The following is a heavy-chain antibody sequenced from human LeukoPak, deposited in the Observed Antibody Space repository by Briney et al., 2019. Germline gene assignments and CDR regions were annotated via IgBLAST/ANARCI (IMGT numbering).Heavy chain of an antibody. CDR3: ARSRPYYSSPLFDY. Sequence: APVKVSCKASGYTFTSYGISWVRQAPGQGLEWMGWISAYNGNTNYAQKLQGRVTMTTDTSTSTAYMELRSLRSDDTAVYYCARSRPYYSSPLFDYWGQGTLVTVSS. CDR1: GYTFTSYG. V-gene: IGHV1-18*01. J-gene: IGHJ4*02. CDR2: ISAYNGNT. D-gene: IGHD3-10*01.